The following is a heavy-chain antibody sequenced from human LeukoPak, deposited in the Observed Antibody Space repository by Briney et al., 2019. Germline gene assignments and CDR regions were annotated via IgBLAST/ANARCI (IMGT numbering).Heavy chain of an antibody. V-gene: IGHV1-69*13. D-gene: IGHD6-19*01. CDR3: ARGNDGGGWYD. Sequence: SVKVSCKASGGTFSSYAISWVRQAPGQGLEWMGGIIPIFGTANYAQKFQGRGTITADESTSTAYMELSSLRAEETPVYYCARGNDGGGWYDWGQGTLVTVSS. CDR1: GGTFSSYA. J-gene: IGHJ4*02. CDR2: IIPIFGTA.